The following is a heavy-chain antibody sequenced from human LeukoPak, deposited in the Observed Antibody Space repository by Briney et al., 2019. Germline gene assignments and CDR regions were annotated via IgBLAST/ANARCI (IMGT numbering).Heavy chain of an antibody. V-gene: IGHV3-7*01. J-gene: IGHJ5*02. Sequence: GGSLRLSCAASGFTFSSYWMSWVRQAPGKGLEWVANIKQDGSGKYYVDSVKGRFTISRDNAKNSLYLQMNSLRAEDTAVYYCARDRGGMVRGVNNWFDPWGQGTLVTVSS. CDR2: IKQDGSGK. D-gene: IGHD3-10*01. CDR3: ARDRGGMVRGVNNWFDP. CDR1: GFTFSSYW.